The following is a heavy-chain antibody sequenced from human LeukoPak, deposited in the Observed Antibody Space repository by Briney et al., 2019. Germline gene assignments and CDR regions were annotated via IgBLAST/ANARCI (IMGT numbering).Heavy chain of an antibody. CDR1: GFTFSSYA. CDR2: IYSTGSTT. CDR3: VRGGYGDYGRGS. J-gene: IGHJ5*02. Sequence: PGGSLRLSCAASGFTFSSYAMSWVRQAPGKGLEWISYIYSTGSTTYYADSVKGRFTISRDNAKNSLYLQMNSLRVEDTAVYYCVRGGYGDYGRGSWGQGTLLTVSS. D-gene: IGHD4-17*01. V-gene: IGHV3-48*03.